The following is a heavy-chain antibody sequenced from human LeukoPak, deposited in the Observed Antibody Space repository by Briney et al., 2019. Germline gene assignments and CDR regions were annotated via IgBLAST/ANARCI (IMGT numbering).Heavy chain of an antibody. CDR2: ISSSSSYI. CDR3: ARLPGAASGSGYDHDAFDI. J-gene: IGHJ3*02. V-gene: IGHV3-21*01. Sequence: GGSLRLSCAASGFTFSDYSMNWVRQAPGKGLEWVSSISSSSSYIYYADSVKGRFTISRDNAKNSLYLQMNSLRAEDTAVYYCARLPGAASGSGYDHDAFDIWGQGTMVTVSS. D-gene: IGHD3-22*01. CDR1: GFTFSDYS.